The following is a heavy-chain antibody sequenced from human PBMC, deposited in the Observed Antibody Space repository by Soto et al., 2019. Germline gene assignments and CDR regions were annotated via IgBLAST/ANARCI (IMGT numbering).Heavy chain of an antibody. Sequence: EVQLVESGGGLVQPGGSLRLSCAASGFTFSSYSMNWVRQAPGKELEWVSYISSSSSTIYYADSVKGRFTISRDNAKNSLYLQMNSLRDEDTAVYYCARTLGHSSGWYELNWFDPWGQGTLVTVSS. CDR3: ARTLGHSSGWYELNWFDP. CDR2: ISSSSSTI. V-gene: IGHV3-48*02. CDR1: GFTFSSYS. D-gene: IGHD6-19*01. J-gene: IGHJ5*02.